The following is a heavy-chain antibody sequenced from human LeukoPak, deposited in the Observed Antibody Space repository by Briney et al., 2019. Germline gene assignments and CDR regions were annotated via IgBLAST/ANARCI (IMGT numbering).Heavy chain of an antibody. CDR1: GFTFTTYW. CDR3: ARGAAMVGY. J-gene: IGHJ4*02. CDR2: ISSSSSTI. Sequence: GGSLRLSCAASGFTFTTYWMSWVRQAPGKGLEWVSYISSSSSTIYYADSVKGRFTISRDNAKNSLYLQMNSLRAEDTAVYYCARGAAMVGYWGQGTLVTVSS. V-gene: IGHV3-48*04. D-gene: IGHD5-18*01.